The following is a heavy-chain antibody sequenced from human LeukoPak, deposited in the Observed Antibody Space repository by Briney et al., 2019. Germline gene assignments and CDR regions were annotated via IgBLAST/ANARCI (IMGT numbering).Heavy chain of an antibody. J-gene: IGHJ6*04. CDR1: GFTFSSYA. CDR2: ISSSGSTI. V-gene: IGHV3-48*03. Sequence: GGSLRLSCAASGFTFSSYAMSWVRQAPGKGLEWVSYISSSGSTIYYADSVKGRFTISRDNAKNSLYLQMNSLRAEDTAVYYCAELGITMIGGVWGKGTTVTISS. D-gene: IGHD3-10*02. CDR3: AELGITMIGGV.